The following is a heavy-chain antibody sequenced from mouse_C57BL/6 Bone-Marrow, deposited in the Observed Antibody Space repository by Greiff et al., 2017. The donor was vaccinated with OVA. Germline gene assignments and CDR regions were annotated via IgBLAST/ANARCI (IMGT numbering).Heavy chain of an antibody. J-gene: IGHJ4*01. CDR3: ARGTVVEDYAMDY. CDR1: GFTFSDYG. CDR2: ISSGSSTI. Sequence: EVKLVESGGGLVKPGGSLKLSCAASGFTFSDYGMHWVRQAPEKGLEWVAYISSGSSTIYYADTVKGRFTISRDNAKSTLFLQMTSLRSEDTAMYYCARGTVVEDYAMDYWGQGTSVTVSS. D-gene: IGHD1-1*01. V-gene: IGHV5-17*01.